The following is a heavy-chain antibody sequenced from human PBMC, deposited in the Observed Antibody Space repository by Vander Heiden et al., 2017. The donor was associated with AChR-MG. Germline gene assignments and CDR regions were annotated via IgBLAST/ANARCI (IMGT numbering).Heavy chain of an antibody. J-gene: IGHJ1*01. CDR2: ISWNSGSI. CDR3: VKDRTDSSRRGYFQH. Sequence: EVQLVESGGGLVQPGRSRRLSCAASGFTFDGYAMHWVRQAPGKGLEWVSGISWNSGSIGYADSVKGRFTISRDNAKNSLYVQMNSLRVEDTALYYCVKDRTDSSRRGYFQHWGQGTLVTVSS. D-gene: IGHD2-15*01. V-gene: IGHV3-9*01. CDR1: GFTFDGYA.